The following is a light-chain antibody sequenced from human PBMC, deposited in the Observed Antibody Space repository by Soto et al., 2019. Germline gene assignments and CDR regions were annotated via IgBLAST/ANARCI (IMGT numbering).Light chain of an antibody. CDR1: TSNIGAGHK. V-gene: IGLV1-40*01. CDR3: QSFATMVIHLI. Sequence: QSVLTQPPSVTGAPGQRVTISCTGSTSNIGAGHKVHWYQQFPGTAPKLLIYDSTNRPSGVPVRFSGSKSDTSASLAITGLHADDAADYYCQSFATMVIHLIFGGGTKVTVL. J-gene: IGLJ2*01. CDR2: DST.